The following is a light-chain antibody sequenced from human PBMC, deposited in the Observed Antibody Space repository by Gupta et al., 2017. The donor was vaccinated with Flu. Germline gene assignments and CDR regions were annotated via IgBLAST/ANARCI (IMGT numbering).Light chain of an antibody. J-gene: IGKJ4*01. CDR2: WAS. V-gene: IGKV4-1*01. Sequence: DIVMTQSPDSLAVSLGERATINCKSSQSVLYSSNNKDFLAWYQQKPGQPPKLLIYWASARESGVPDRFSGSGSGTDFTLTISRLQAEDVAVYYCQQYLRLPSTFGGGTKVEIK. CDR3: QQYLRLPST. CDR1: QSVLYSSNNKDF.